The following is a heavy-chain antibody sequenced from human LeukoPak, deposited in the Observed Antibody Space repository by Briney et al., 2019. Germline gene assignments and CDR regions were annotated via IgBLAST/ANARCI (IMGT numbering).Heavy chain of an antibody. V-gene: IGHV3-30-3*01. J-gene: IGHJ4*02. CDR3: ARGFQLVRFLFDY. CDR2: ISYDGSNK. D-gene: IGHD6-13*01. Sequence: PGGSLRLSCAASGFTFSSYAMPWVRQAPGKGLEWVAVISYDGSNKYYADSVKGRFTISRDNSKNTLYLQMNSLRAEDTAVYYCARGFQLVRFLFDYWGQGTLVTVSS. CDR1: GFTFSSYA.